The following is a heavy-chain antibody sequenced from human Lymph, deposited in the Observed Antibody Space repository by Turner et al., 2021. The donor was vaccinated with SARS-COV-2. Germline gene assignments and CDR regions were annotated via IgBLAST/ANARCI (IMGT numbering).Heavy chain of an antibody. D-gene: IGHD3-22*01. J-gene: IGHJ3*02. CDR1: GVSFSSCGYY. V-gene: IGHV4-39*01. CDR2: IADSKSS. CDR3: ASVGEAASDSCGYHLPPRVFDI. Sequence: LQLEESCPGVVKPSGTLCLTCTVSGVSFSSCGYYWVWMRQAPGMGREWIGSIADSKSSYSNPVLKSFVIISVDTSKTQFLLILSPVADENTADYYCASVGEAASDSCGYHLPPRVFDIWGQGTLVTVSS.